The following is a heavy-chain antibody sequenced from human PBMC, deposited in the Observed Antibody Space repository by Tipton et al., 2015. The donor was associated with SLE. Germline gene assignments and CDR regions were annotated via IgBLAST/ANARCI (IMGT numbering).Heavy chain of an antibody. J-gene: IGHJ5*02. CDR3: ARRHYYEDSGYHSDWFDP. CDR2: TYYRSKWYT. D-gene: IGHD3-22*01. Sequence: TLSLTCAISGDSVSTDRASWNWIRQSPSRGLEWLGRTYYRSKWYTNYAVSVKSRIIINPDTSKNQFSLQLNSVTPEDTAVYYCARRHYYEDSGYHSDWFDPWGQGTLVTVRS. V-gene: IGHV6-1*01. CDR1: GDSVSTDRAS.